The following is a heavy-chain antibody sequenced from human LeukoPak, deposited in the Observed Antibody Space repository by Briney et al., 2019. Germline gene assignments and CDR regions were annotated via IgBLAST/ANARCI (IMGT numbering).Heavy chain of an antibody. Sequence: GGSLRLSCAASGFTFSSYWMSWVRQAQGKGLEWVAHINQDGSEKYYVDSVKGRFTISRDNAKNSLYLQMNSLRAEDTAVYYCAREGCSGGSCYHNWFDPWGQGTLVTVSS. CDR1: GFTFSSYW. CDR3: AREGCSGGSCYHNWFDP. CDR2: INQDGSEK. V-gene: IGHV3-7*01. D-gene: IGHD2-15*01. J-gene: IGHJ5*02.